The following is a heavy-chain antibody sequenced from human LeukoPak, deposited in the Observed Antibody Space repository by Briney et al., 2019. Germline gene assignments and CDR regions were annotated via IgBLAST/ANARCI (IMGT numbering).Heavy chain of an antibody. J-gene: IGHJ4*02. CDR1: GYTFTSYY. CDR2: INPSGGST. D-gene: IGHD5-18*01. V-gene: IGHV1-46*01. CDR3: ARDLGLDTTMIFFDY. Sequence: ASVKVSCKASGYTFTSYYMHWVRQAPGQGLEWMGIINPSGGSTSYAQKFQGRVTMTRDTSTSTVYMELSSLRSEDTAVYYCARDLGLDTTMIFFDYWGQGTVVTVSS.